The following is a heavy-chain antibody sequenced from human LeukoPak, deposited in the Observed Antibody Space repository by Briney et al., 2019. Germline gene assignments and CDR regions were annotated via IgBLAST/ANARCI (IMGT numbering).Heavy chain of an antibody. CDR2: IIPILGIA. CDR1: GGTFSSYA. D-gene: IGHD3-10*01. J-gene: IGHJ4*02. Sequence: SVKVSCKASGGTFSSYAISWVRQAPGQGLEWMGRIIPILGIANYAQKFQGRVTITADKSTSTAYMELSSLRSEDTAVYYCARAYSLGGSGGVGDYWGQGTLVTVSS. CDR3: ARAYSLGGSGGVGDY. V-gene: IGHV1-69*04.